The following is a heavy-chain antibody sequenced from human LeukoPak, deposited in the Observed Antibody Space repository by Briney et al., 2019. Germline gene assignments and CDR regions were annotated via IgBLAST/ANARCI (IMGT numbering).Heavy chain of an antibody. J-gene: IGHJ5*02. CDR2: IRGSRGTT. CDR1: GFTFTRYT. D-gene: IGHD3-10*01. V-gene: IGHV3-23*01. CDR3: ANLEITMARGT. Sequence: GGSLRLSCAASGFTFTRYTISWVRQAPGKGLDWVSGIRGSRGTTYYADSVKGRFTIYKDNSKNTVYLRMSSLRVEDTAVYYCANLEITMARGTWGQGTLVTVSS.